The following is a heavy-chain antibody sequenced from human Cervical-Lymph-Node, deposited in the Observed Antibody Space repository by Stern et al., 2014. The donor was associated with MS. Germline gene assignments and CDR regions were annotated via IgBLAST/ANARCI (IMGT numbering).Heavy chain of an antibody. D-gene: IGHD3-22*01. V-gene: IGHV1-69*01. Sequence: QVQLVQSGAEVKKPGSSVKVSCKASGGTFSSYAISWVRQAPGQGLEWMGGIIPIFGTANYARKFQGRVTITADESTSTAYMELSSLRSEDTAVYYCARDRDYDSSGYDRVDAFDIWGQGTMVTVSS. J-gene: IGHJ3*02. CDR3: ARDRDYDSSGYDRVDAFDI. CDR1: GGTFSSYA. CDR2: IIPIFGTA.